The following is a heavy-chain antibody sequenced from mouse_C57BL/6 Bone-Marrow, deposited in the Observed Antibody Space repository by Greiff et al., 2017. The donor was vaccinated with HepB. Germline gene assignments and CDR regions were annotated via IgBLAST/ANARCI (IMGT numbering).Heavy chain of an antibody. Sequence: EVQGVESGEGLVKPGGSLKLSCAASGFTFSSYAMSWVRQTPEKRLEWVAYISSGGDYIYYADTVKGRFTISRDNARNTLYLQMSSLKSEDTAMYYCTVEIYYYGSSYGYWYFDVWGTGTTVTVSS. CDR2: ISSGGDYI. J-gene: IGHJ1*03. CDR1: GFTFSSYA. CDR3: TVEIYYYGSSYGYWYFDV. D-gene: IGHD1-1*01. V-gene: IGHV5-9-1*02.